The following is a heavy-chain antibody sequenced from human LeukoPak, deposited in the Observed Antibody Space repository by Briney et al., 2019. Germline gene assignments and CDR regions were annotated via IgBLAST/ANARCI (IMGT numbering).Heavy chain of an antibody. V-gene: IGHV3-7*01. CDR2: IKQDGSEK. Sequence: PGGSLRLSCAASGFTFSSYWMSGVRQAPGKGLEWVANIKQDGSEKYYVDSVKGRFTISRDNAKNSLYLQMNSLRAEDTAVYYCAKPSYSTSAYFVYWGQGTLVTVSS. CDR1: GFTFSSYW. J-gene: IGHJ4*02. CDR3: AKPSYSTSAYFVY. D-gene: IGHD6-13*01.